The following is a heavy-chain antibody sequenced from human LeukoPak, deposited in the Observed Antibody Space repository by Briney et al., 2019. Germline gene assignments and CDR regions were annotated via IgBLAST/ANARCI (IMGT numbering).Heavy chain of an antibody. CDR1: GFTFSSYG. J-gene: IGHJ4*02. CDR2: IRYDGSNK. V-gene: IGHV3-30*02. CDR3: AEDPGSESNGPDY. Sequence: GGSLRLSCAASGFTFSSYGMHWVRQAPGKGLEWVAFIRYDGSNKYYADSVKGRFTISRDNSKNTLYLQMNSLRAEDTAVYYCAEDPGSESNGPDYWGQGTLVTVSS.